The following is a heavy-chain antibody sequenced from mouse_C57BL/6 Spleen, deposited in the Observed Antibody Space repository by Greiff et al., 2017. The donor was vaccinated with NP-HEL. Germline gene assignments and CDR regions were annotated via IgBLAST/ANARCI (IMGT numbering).Heavy chain of an antibody. J-gene: IGHJ2*01. V-gene: IGHV1-26*01. CDR1: GYTFTDYY. CDR3: ARLSTMVTTVDY. Sequence: VQLKQSGPELVKPGASVKISCKASGYTFTDYYMNWVKQSHGKSLEWIGDINPNNGGTSYNQKFKGKATLTVDKSSSTAYMELRSLTSEDSAVYYCARLSTMVTTVDYWGQGTTLTVSS. CDR2: INPNNGGT. D-gene: IGHD2-2*01.